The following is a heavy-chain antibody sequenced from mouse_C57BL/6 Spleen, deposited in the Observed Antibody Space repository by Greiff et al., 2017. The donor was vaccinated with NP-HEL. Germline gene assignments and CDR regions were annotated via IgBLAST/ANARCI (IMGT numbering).Heavy chain of an antibody. Sequence: VQVVESGAELVKPGASVKISCKASGYAFSSYWMNWVKQRPGKGLEWIGQIYPGDGDTNYNGKFKGKATLTADKSSSTAYMQLSSLTSEDSAVYFCARGNWDAGAYWGQGTLVTVSA. J-gene: IGHJ3*01. CDR1: GYAFSSYW. CDR2: IYPGDGDT. CDR3: ARGNWDAGAY. V-gene: IGHV1-80*01. D-gene: IGHD4-1*01.